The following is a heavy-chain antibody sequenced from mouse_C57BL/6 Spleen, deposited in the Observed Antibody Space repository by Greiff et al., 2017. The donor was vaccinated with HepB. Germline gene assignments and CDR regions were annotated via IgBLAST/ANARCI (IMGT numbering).Heavy chain of an antibody. D-gene: IGHD2-4*01. CDR1: GYAFSSSW. CDR2: IYPGDGDT. CDR3: AGYEYACFDY. Sequence: VQLQQSGPELVKPGASVKISCKASGYAFSSSWMNWVKQRPGKGLEWIGRIYPGDGDTNYNGKFKGKATLTADNSSSTAYMQLSSLTSEDPAVYFCAGYEYACFDYWGQGTTLTVSS. J-gene: IGHJ2*01. V-gene: IGHV1-82*01.